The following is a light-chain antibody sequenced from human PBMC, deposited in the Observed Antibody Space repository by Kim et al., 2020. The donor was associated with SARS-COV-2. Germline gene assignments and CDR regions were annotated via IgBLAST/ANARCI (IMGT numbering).Light chain of an antibody. Sequence: EIVMTQSPATLSVSPGERATLSCRASQTVDRNLAWYQQKGGQPPRLLIYRASTRATDIPDRFSGSGSGTEFTLTIHSLRSEDSGNYYCQQFSKWPLTFGGGTKVEI. CDR2: RAS. CDR1: QTVDRN. V-gene: IGKV3-15*01. CDR3: QQFSKWPLT. J-gene: IGKJ4*01.